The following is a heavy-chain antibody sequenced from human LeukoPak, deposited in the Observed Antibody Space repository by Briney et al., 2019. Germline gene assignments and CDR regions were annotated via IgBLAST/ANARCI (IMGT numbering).Heavy chain of an antibody. Sequence: HTGGSLRLSCAASGFTFSSYAMSWVRQAPGKGLEWVSAISGSGGSTYYADSVKGRFTISRDNAKNTVYLHMNSLRAEDTAVYYCARDRDVLRYYMDVWGKGTTVTVSS. V-gene: IGHV3-23*01. CDR3: ARDRDVLRYYMDV. CDR2: ISGSGGST. D-gene: IGHD2-8*01. J-gene: IGHJ6*03. CDR1: GFTFSSYA.